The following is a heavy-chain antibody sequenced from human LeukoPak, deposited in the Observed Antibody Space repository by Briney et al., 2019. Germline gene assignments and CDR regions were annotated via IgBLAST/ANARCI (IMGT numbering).Heavy chain of an antibody. CDR1: GGSISSYY. Sequence: SETLSLTCTVSGGSISSYYWSWIRQPPGKGLEWVGYISNTGSTNYNPSLKSRVTISVDTSKNQFSLKLSSVTAADTAVYYCARDIVDYYGSGSCPYGMDVWGQGTTVTVSS. J-gene: IGHJ6*02. D-gene: IGHD3-10*01. V-gene: IGHV4-59*01. CDR3: ARDIVDYYGSGSCPYGMDV. CDR2: ISNTGST.